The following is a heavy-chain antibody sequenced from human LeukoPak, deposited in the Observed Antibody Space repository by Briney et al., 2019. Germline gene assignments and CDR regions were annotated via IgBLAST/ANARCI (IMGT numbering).Heavy chain of an antibody. J-gene: IGHJ4*02. Sequence: SETLSLTCNVSGGSISSRSYYWGWIRQPPGKGLEWIGSIYYSGSTYYNPSLKSRVTISVDTSKNQFSLKLSSVTAADTAVYYCAREVAGTPWIDYWGQGTLVTVSS. CDR2: IYYSGST. D-gene: IGHD6-19*01. CDR3: AREVAGTPWIDY. V-gene: IGHV4-39*02. CDR1: GGSISSRSYY.